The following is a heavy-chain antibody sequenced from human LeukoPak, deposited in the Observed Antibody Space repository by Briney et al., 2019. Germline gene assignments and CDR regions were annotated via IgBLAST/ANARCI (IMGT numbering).Heavy chain of an antibody. D-gene: IGHD3-10*01. J-gene: IGHJ4*02. CDR3: ATPTCYYGSGSYS. Sequence: GESLKISCKGSGYSFTNYWLAWVRQMPGKGLEWMGIVYPGDSDTRYSPSFQGQVTISADKSISTAYLQWSSLKASDTAMYYCATPTCYYGSGSYSWGQGTLVTVSS. CDR1: GYSFTNYW. V-gene: IGHV5-51*01. CDR2: VYPGDSDT.